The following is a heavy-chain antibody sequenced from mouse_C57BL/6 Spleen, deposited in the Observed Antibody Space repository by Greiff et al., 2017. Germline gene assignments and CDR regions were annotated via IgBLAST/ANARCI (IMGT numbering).Heavy chain of an antibody. CDR2: FYPGSGSI. Sequence: VQLQQSGAELVKPGASVKLSCKASGYTFTEYTIHWVKQRSGQGLEWIGWFYPGSGSIKYNEKFKDKATLTADKSSSTDYMELSRVTSEDSAVYFCARHEDEGKEDYYAMDYWGQGTSVTVSS. D-gene: IGHD2-1*01. CDR1: GYTFTEYT. V-gene: IGHV1-62-2*01. CDR3: ARHEDEGKEDYYAMDY. J-gene: IGHJ4*01.